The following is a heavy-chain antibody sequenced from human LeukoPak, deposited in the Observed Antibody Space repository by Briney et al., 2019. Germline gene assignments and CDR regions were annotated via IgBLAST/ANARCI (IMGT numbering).Heavy chain of an antibody. CDR1: GGSISRNSDY. V-gene: IGHV4-39*07. CDR3: ARDTQIFSAIKKFHYYGMDV. Sequence: PSETLSLTCTVSGGSISRNSDYWGWIRQPPGKRLEWMGSIYYGGSTQYNPSLKSRVTISVDTSKNQFSLKLSSVTVADTGVYYCARDTQIFSAIKKFHYYGMDVWGQGTTVTVSS. CDR2: IYYGGST. D-gene: IGHD3-9*01. J-gene: IGHJ6*02.